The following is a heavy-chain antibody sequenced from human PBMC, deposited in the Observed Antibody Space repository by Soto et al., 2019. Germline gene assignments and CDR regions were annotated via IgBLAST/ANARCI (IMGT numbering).Heavy chain of an antibody. CDR2: IFSDDQK. CDR1: GGSISSGCYY. D-gene: IGHD3-10*01. Sequence: ETMSLTCTVSGGSISSGCYYWSWIRQHPGKALEWLAFIFSDDQKAYRTSLETRLTISKDASKSQVVLTMTSIDPVDTAPYYCAQISPHTTGEYWGPGIRVTVS. J-gene: IGHJ4*02. V-gene: IGHV2-26*01. CDR3: AQISPHTTGEY.